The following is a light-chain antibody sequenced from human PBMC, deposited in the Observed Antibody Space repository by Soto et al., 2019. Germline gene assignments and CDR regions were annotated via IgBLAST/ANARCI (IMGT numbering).Light chain of an antibody. CDR2: AAA. J-gene: IGKJ4*01. CDR3: LQDHNYPIT. CDR1: QGIGTD. V-gene: IGKV1-6*02. Sequence: AIQMAQSPSSLSASVGDRVTITCRASQGIGTDVGWYQQKPGQAPKLLIYAAATLQSGVPSRFSGSRSGTDFMLTISSLQPEDFATYYCLQDHNYPITFGGGTKVDI.